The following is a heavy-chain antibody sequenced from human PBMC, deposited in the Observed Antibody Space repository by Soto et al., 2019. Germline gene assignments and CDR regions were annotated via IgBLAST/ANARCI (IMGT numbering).Heavy chain of an antibody. CDR2: ISWNSGSI. CDR1: GFTFDDYA. CDR3: AKDKGLNWFDP. J-gene: IGHJ5*02. V-gene: IGHV3-9*01. Sequence: EVQLVASGGGLVQPGRSLRLSCAASGFTFDDYAMHWVRQAPGKGLEWVSGISWNSGSIGYADSVKGRFTISRDNAKNSLYLQMNSLRAEDTALYYCAKDKGLNWFDPWGQGTLVTVSS.